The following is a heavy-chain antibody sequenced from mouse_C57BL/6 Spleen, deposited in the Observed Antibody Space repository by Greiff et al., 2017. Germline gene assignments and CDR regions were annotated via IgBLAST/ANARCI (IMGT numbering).Heavy chain of an antibody. CDR3: ASYYGYGAWFAY. D-gene: IGHD2-9*01. CDR2: INPSTGGT. J-gene: IGHJ3*01. Sequence: VQLQQSGPELVKPGASVKISCKASGYSFTGYYMNWVKQSPEKSLEWIGEINPSTGGTTSNQKFKAKATLTVDKSSSTAYMQLKSLTSEDSAVYYCASYYGYGAWFAYWGQGTLVTVSA. CDR1: GYSFTGYY. V-gene: IGHV1-42*01.